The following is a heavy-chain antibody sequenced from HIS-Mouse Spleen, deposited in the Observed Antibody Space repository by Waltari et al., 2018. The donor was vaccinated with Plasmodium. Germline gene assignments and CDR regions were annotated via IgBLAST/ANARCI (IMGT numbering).Heavy chain of an antibody. Sequence: EVQLLESGGGLVQPGGSLRLPCAAPGFTFSSYAMSWVRQAPGKGLDGVSAISGSGGRPYSADSVKGRVTISRDNSKNTRELQMNSLRAEDTAVYYCAKLWGYSYGYGHFDYWGQGTLVTVSS. V-gene: IGHV3-23*01. J-gene: IGHJ4*02. CDR1: GFTFSSYA. CDR2: ISGSGGRP. CDR3: AKLWGYSYGYGHFDY. D-gene: IGHD5-18*01.